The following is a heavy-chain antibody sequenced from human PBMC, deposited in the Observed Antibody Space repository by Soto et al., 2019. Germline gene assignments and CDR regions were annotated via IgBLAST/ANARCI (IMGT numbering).Heavy chain of an antibody. CDR1: GFDFSSNS. D-gene: IGHD3-10*01. CDR3: TKWSGFGDA. Sequence: GGSLRLSCAASGFDFSSNSMTWVRQAPGKGLEWVSGISATGDKTFYLDSVRGRFTVSRDIYKNILYLHMSSLRAEDTAVYYYTKWSGFGDAWGQGTLVTVSS. CDR2: ISATGDKT. J-gene: IGHJ5*02. V-gene: IGHV3-23*01.